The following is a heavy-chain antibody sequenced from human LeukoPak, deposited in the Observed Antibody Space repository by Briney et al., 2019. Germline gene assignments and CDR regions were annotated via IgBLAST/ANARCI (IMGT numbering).Heavy chain of an antibody. V-gene: IGHV4-34*01. Sequence: SETLSLTCAVYGGSFSGYYWSWIRQPPGKGLEWIGEINHSGSTNYNPSLKSRVTMSVDTSKNQFSLKLSSVTAADTAVYYCARGNNRGSYSGRGYFDYWGQGTLVTVSS. J-gene: IGHJ4*02. CDR1: GGSFSGYY. CDR3: ARGNNRGSYSGRGYFDY. D-gene: IGHD1-26*01. CDR2: INHSGST.